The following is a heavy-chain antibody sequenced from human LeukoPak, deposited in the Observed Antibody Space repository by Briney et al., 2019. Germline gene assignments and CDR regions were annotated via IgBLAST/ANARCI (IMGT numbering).Heavy chain of an antibody. CDR3: AKDPTHYRVWDYYETIGLSY. J-gene: IGHJ4*02. D-gene: IGHD3-22*01. CDR1: GFTFSSYG. CDR2: ISYDGSNK. V-gene: IGHV3-30*18. Sequence: PGGSLRLSCAASGFTFSSYGMHWVRQAPGKGLEWVAVISYDGSNKYYADSVKGRFTISRDNSKNTLYLQMNSLRAEDTAVYYCAKDPTHYRVWDYYETIGLSYWGQGTLVTVSS.